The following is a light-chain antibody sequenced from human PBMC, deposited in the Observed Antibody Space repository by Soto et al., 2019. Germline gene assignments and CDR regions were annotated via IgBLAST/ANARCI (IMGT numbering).Light chain of an antibody. V-gene: IGKV3-20*01. J-gene: IGKJ1*01. Sequence: EIVLTQSPGTLSLSPGERATLSCRVSQSVSSSYLAWYQQKPGQAPRLLIYGASSRATGIPDRFSGSGSGTDFTLTISRLEPEDFAVYYCQQYGSSLGWTFGQGTKVEIK. CDR2: GAS. CDR3: QQYGSSLGWT. CDR1: QSVSSSY.